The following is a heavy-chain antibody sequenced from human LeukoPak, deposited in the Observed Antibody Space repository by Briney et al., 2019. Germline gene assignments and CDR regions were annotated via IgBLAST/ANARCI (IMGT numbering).Heavy chain of an antibody. J-gene: IGHJ4*02. CDR1: GVSFSGYY. CDR2: INHSGST. D-gene: IGHD4-23*01. V-gene: IGHV4-34*01. CDR3: ATRTYGGNSPFDY. Sequence: SETLSLTCAVYGVSFSGYYWSWIRQPPGKGLEWLGEINHSGSTNYNPSLKSRVTISVDTSKNQFSLKLSSVTAADTAVYYCATRTYGGNSPFDYWGQGTLVTVSS.